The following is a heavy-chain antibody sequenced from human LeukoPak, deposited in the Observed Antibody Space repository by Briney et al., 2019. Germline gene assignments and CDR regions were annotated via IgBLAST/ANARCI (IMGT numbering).Heavy chain of an antibody. D-gene: IGHD4/OR15-4a*01. Sequence: SETLSLTCTVSGGSISSYYWSWIRQPAAKGLEWIGRIYSSGTTTYNPSFKSRVTMSLDTSNNQLSLKLTSVTAADTAVYYCARAAWRGTNSRDAFDIWGLGTVVTVSS. V-gene: IGHV4-4*07. CDR3: ARAAWRGTNSRDAFDI. J-gene: IGHJ3*02. CDR1: GGSISSYY. CDR2: IYSSGTT.